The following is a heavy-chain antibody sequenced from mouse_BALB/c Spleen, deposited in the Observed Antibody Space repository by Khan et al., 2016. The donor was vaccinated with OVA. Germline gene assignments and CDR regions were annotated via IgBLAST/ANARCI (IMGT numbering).Heavy chain of an antibody. J-gene: IGHJ4*01. Sequence: VQLKESGPGLVAPSQSLSITCTVSGFSLTSYGVNWVRQPPGKGLEWLGVRWAGGSTNYNSDFMSRLSISQDHSKSQVLLKMNILQADDTAMYYCARFYDPYYAMDYWGQGTSFTVSS. CDR2: RWAGGST. D-gene: IGHD2-3*01. CDR3: ARFYDPYYAMDY. CDR1: GFSLTSYG. V-gene: IGHV2-9*02.